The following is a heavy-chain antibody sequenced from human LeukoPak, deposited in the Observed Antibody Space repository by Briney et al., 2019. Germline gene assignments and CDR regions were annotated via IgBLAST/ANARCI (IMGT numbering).Heavy chain of an antibody. CDR2: ISWNSGSI. J-gene: IGHJ4*02. Sequence: GGSLRLSCAASGFTFDDYAMHWVRQAPGKGLEWVSGISWNSGSIGYADSVKGRFTISRDNAKNSLYLQMNSLRAEDTALYYCAKDIATGNRLYYFDYWGQETPVTVSS. D-gene: IGHD1-14*01. CDR1: GFTFDDYA. CDR3: AKDIATGNRLYYFDY. V-gene: IGHV3-9*01.